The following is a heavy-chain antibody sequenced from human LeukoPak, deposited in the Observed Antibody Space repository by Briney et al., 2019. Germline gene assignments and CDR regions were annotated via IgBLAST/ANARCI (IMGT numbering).Heavy chain of an antibody. Sequence: GESLKISCKGSGYSFTSYWIGWVRQAPGQGLEYMGWISVYNGDTNYAQKLQGRVTMTTDTSTSTAYMELRSLRSDDTAVYYCARVGVPVKNDYWGQGTLVTVSS. CDR3: ARVGVPVKNDY. D-gene: IGHD2-2*01. CDR1: GYSFTSYW. J-gene: IGHJ4*02. V-gene: IGHV1-18*04. CDR2: ISVYNGDT.